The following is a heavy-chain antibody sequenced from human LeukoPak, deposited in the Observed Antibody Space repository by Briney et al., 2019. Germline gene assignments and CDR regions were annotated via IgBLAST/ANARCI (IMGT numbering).Heavy chain of an antibody. J-gene: IGHJ3*02. CDR1: GYSVTSYW. CDR2: IYPGDSDT. V-gene: IGHV5-51*01. Sequence: GESLKISCKGSGYSVTSYWIGWVRQIPGKGLEWMGIIYPGDSDTRYRPSFQGQVTISADKSISTAYLHWSSLKASDTAMYYCVRRGNGYSDAFDIWGQGTMVTVSS. D-gene: IGHD3-22*01. CDR3: VRRGNGYSDAFDI.